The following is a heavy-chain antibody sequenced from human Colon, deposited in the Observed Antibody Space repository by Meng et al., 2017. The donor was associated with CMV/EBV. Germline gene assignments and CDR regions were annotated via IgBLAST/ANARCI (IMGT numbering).Heavy chain of an antibody. V-gene: IGHV3-48*03. J-gene: IGHJ5*02. CDR3: AREGVEGILGWFDP. D-gene: IGHD5-24*01. CDR1: GTIFSAYD. Sequence: GESLKISCAVSGTIFSAYDMHWVRQAPGKGLEWVSHISSSGTSMYYADSVKGRFSISRDNGKNSLYLQMNSLRAEDTAVYYCAREGVEGILGWFDPWGQGTLVTVSS. CDR2: ISSSGTSM.